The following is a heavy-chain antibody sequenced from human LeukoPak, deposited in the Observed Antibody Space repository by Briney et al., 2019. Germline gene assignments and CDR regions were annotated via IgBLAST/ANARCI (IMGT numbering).Heavy chain of an antibody. Sequence: PGGSLRLSCIASGFTFSRYEMNWVRQAPGKGLEWIAYITTTGDRIQYADSVKGRFTISRDNTKNSLYLQLNSLRADDTAIYYCVRDTKDYWGQGTLVTVSS. CDR1: GFTFSRYE. D-gene: IGHD2-8*01. V-gene: IGHV3-48*03. J-gene: IGHJ4*02. CDR2: ITTTGDRI. CDR3: VRDTKDY.